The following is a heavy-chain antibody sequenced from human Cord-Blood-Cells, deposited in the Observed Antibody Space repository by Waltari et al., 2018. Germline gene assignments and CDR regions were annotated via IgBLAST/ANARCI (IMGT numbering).Heavy chain of an antibody. D-gene: IGHD6-13*01. CDR3: ARDPVSAAGTVWYFDL. CDR2: IIPIFGAA. Sequence: QVQLVQSGAEVKKPGSSVKVSCKATGGTFSSYASSWVRQAPGQGLEWMGGIIPIFGAANYAQKFQGRVTITADESTSTAYMELSSLRSEDTAVYYCARDPVSAAGTVWYFDLWGRGTLVTVSS. J-gene: IGHJ2*01. V-gene: IGHV1-69*01. CDR1: GGTFSSYA.